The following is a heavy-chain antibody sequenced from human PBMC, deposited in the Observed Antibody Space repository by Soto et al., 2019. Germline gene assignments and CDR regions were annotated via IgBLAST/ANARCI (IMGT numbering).Heavy chain of an antibody. CDR2: ISDYNGNT. J-gene: IGHJ6*02. V-gene: IGHV1-18*01. CDR1: GYTFSSYG. CDR3: AREGYYSGSGTYSPPRYYGMDV. D-gene: IGHD3-10*01. Sequence: QVQLVQSGAEVKRAGASVKVSCKASGYTFSSYGLSWVRQAPGQGLEWMGWISDYNGNTHYAQKFQGRVIMTTDTSTRIAYMELRSLRSDATAVYFCAREGYYSGSGTYSPPRYYGMDVWGQGTTVTVSS.